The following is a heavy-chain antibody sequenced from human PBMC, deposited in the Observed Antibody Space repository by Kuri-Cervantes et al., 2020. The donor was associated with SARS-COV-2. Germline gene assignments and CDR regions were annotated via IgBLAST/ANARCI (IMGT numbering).Heavy chain of an antibody. V-gene: IGHV3-21*06. J-gene: IGHJ3*02. CDR1: GFNFSTYV. CDR3: ARDRLWAFDI. CDR2: ISSSSIQM. Sequence: GGSLRPPCEGSGFNFSTYVMNWARKVPGKGLEWVPFISSSSIQMYDADSVKGRFTISRDNAKNSVYLQMNRLRDEDTAVYFCARDRLWAFDIWGQGTRVTVSS.